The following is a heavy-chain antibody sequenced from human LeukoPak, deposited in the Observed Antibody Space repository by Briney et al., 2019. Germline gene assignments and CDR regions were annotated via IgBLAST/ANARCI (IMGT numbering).Heavy chain of an antibody. D-gene: IGHD6-13*01. CDR3: AKLIAAAAGTRGYYFDY. Sequence: GGSLRLSCAASGFTFSSYGMSWVRQAPGKGLEWVSAISGSGGSTYYADSVKGRFTISRDNSKNTLYLQMNSLRAEDTAVYYCAKLIAAAAGTRGYYFDYWGQGTLVTVSS. V-gene: IGHV3-23*01. CDR2: ISGSGGST. J-gene: IGHJ4*02. CDR1: GFTFSSYG.